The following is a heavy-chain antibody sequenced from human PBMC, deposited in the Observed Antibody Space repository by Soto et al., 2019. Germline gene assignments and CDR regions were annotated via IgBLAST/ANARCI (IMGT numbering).Heavy chain of an antibody. J-gene: IGHJ6*02. CDR2: ISLDGTRT. D-gene: IGHD2-2*03. CDR1: GFAFGSYW. CDR3: VRAPPGYSLGYRYYAMDV. V-gene: IGHV3-74*01. Sequence: EVQLVESGGGLVQPGGSLRLSCAAPGFAFGSYWMHWVRQAPGKGLVWVSHISLDGTRTNYADSVKGRFTISRDNAKNTLYLLMNSLRAEDTAVYYCVRAPPGYSLGYRYYAMDVWGQGTAVTVSS.